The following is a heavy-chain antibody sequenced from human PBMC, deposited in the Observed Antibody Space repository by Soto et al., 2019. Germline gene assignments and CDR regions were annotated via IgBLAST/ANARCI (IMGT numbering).Heavy chain of an antibody. J-gene: IGHJ5*02. CDR3: ARSSGWCNGFDP. CDR2: IFSNDEK. Sequence: QVTLKESGPVLVKPTETLTLTRTVSGFSLSNARMGVSWIRQPPGKALEWLAHIFSNDEKSYSTSLKSRLTSSKDTSKSQVVLTMTNMDPVDTATYCCARSSGWCNGFDPWVQGTLVTVSS. V-gene: IGHV2-26*01. D-gene: IGHD6-19*01. CDR1: GFSLSNARMG.